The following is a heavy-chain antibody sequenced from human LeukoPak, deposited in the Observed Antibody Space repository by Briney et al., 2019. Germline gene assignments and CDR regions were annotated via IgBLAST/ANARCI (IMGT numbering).Heavy chain of an antibody. Sequence: SQTLSLTCGISGDSVSSNSAAWHWIRQSPSRGLEWLGRTYYRSKWYYDCAVSVKSRITINPDTSKNQFSLELNSVTPEDTAVYYCARYYDFWSGYWFFDYWGQGTPVTVSS. CDR3: ARYYDFWSGYWFFDY. D-gene: IGHD3-3*01. CDR2: TYYRSKWYY. V-gene: IGHV6-1*01. CDR1: GDSVSSNSAA. J-gene: IGHJ4*02.